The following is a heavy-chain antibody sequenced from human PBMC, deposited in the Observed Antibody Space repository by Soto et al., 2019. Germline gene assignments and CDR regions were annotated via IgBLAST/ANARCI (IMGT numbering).Heavy chain of an antibody. CDR3: AKDRYPDYDFWSGPDY. Sequence: GGSLRLSCAASGFTFSSYGMHWVRQAPGRGLEWVAVMSYDGSNKYYADSVKGRLTISRDNSKNTLYLQMNSLGGEDTAVYYCAKDRYPDYDFWSGPDYWGQGTLVTVSS. V-gene: IGHV3-30*18. J-gene: IGHJ4*02. CDR1: GFTFSSYG. CDR2: MSYDGSNK. D-gene: IGHD3-3*01.